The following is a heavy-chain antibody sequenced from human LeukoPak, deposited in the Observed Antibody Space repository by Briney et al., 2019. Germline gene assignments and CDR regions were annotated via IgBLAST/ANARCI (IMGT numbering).Heavy chain of an antibody. V-gene: IGHV4-4*09. Sequence: PSETLSLTCTVSGGSISSYYWSWIRQPPGKGLEWIGYIYTSGSTNYNPSLKSRVTISVDTSKNQFSLKLSSVTAADTAVYYCARGGMEYQLMYNWFDPWGQGTLVTVSS. CDR3: ARGGMEYQLMYNWFDP. D-gene: IGHD2-2*01. CDR1: GGSISSYY. CDR2: IYTSGST. J-gene: IGHJ5*02.